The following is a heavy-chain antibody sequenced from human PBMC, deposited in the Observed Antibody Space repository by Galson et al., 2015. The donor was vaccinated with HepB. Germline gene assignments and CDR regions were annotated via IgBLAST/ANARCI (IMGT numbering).Heavy chain of an antibody. J-gene: IGHJ4*02. CDR3: ATRETYYYDSSGYYTPHYYFDY. CDR1: GYTLTELS. CDR2: FDPEDGET. V-gene: IGHV1-24*01. Sequence: SVKVSCKVSGYTLTELSMHWVRQAPGKGLEWMGGFDPEDGETIYAQKFQGRVTMTEDTSTDTAYMELSSLRSEDTAVYYCATRETYYYDSSGYYTPHYYFDYWGQGTLVTVSS. D-gene: IGHD3-22*01.